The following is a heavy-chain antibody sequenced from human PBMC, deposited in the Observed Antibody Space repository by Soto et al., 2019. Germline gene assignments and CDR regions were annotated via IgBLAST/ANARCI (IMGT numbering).Heavy chain of an antibody. CDR2: MNPNSGNT. D-gene: IGHD6-19*01. CDR1: GYTFTSYD. V-gene: IGHV1-8*01. CDR3: ARGQTREFIAVAGRNDY. Sequence: ASVKVSCKASGYTFTSYDINWVRQATGQGLEWMGWMNPNSGNTGYAQKFQGRVTMTRNTSISTAYMELSSLRSEDTAVYYCARGQTREFIAVAGRNDYWGQGTLVTVS. J-gene: IGHJ4*02.